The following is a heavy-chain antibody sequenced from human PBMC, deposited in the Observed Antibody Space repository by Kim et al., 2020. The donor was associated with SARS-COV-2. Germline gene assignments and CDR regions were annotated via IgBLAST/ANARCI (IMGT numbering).Heavy chain of an antibody. Sequence: SVKVSCKASGGTFSSYAISWVRQAPGQGLEWMGGIIPIFGTANYAQKFQGRVTITADESTSTAYMELSSLRSEDTAVYYCARRVTEAGSHWYFDLWGRGTLVTVSS. CDR3: ARRVTEAGSHWYFDL. V-gene: IGHV1-69*13. CDR1: GGTFSSYA. CDR2: IIPIFGTA. J-gene: IGHJ2*01. D-gene: IGHD4-4*01.